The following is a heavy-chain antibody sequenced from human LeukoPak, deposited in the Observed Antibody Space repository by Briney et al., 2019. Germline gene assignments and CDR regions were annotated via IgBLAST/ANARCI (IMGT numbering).Heavy chain of an antibody. Sequence: ASVKVSCKASGYTFTNYDINWVRQATGQGLERMGYKNPNSGNSAYAQKFQGRVTITTDASITTAYMELSGLRSEDTALYYCAREGLDYSGQGTLVTVSS. CDR1: GYTFTNYD. CDR2: KNPNSGNS. J-gene: IGHJ4*02. V-gene: IGHV1-8*01. CDR3: AREGLDY.